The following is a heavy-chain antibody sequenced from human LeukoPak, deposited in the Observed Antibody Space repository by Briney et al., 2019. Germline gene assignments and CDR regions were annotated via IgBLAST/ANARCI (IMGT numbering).Heavy chain of an antibody. CDR1: GFTFDDYA. Sequence: GGSLRLSCAASGFTFDDYAMHWVRQAPGKGLEWVSGISWNSGSIGYADSVKGRFTISRDNAKNSLYLQMNSLRAEDTALYYCAKDIGGYGLNFDYWGQGTLVTVSS. J-gene: IGHJ4*02. D-gene: IGHD5-12*01. CDR2: ISWNSGSI. V-gene: IGHV3-9*01. CDR3: AKDIGGYGLNFDY.